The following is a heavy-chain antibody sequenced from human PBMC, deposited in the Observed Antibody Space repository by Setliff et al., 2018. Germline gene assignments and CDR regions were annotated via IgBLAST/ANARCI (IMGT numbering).Heavy chain of an antibody. V-gene: IGHV3-30-3*02. CDR3: AKHGAYNDFLTGYNFYYDMDV. J-gene: IGHJ6*02. D-gene: IGHD3-9*01. CDR1: GFTFTNYI. Sequence: GGSLRLSCAASGFTFTNYIIHWVRQAPGKGLEWVAVMSLDETNKYYADSVRGRFTISRDISKNTLYLQMNSLRPEDTAVYYCAKHGAYNDFLTGYNFYYDMDVWGQGTTVTVSS. CDR2: MSLDETNK.